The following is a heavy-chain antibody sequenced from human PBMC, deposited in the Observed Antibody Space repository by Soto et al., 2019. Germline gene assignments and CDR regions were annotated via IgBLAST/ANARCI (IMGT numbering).Heavy chain of an antibody. V-gene: IGHV1-69*12. CDR1: GGTFSSYA. CDR2: SIPLFRTP. D-gene: IGHD4-4*01. Sequence: QVQLVQSGAEVKEPGSSVKVSCQASGGTFSSYALSWVRQAPGQGLEWMGGSIPLFRTPDYAQKFQGRVTRTADESPSAADMELSSLRSEDTAIYFCARDSGRPQLGGIYDYIPAVWGQGTTITVSS. CDR3: ARDSGRPQLGGIYDYIPAV. J-gene: IGHJ6*02.